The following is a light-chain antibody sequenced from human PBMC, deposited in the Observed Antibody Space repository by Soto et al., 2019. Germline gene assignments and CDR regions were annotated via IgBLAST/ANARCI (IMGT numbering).Light chain of an antibody. CDR3: QQYGSSPRIT. CDR1: QSVSSSY. CDR2: GAS. Sequence: EIVLTQSPGTLSLSPGERATLSCRASQSVSSSYLAWYQQKPVQAPRLLIYGASSRATGIPDRFSGSGSGTDLTLTISRLEPEDFAVYYCQQYGSSPRITFGQGTRLEIK. V-gene: IGKV3-20*01. J-gene: IGKJ5*01.